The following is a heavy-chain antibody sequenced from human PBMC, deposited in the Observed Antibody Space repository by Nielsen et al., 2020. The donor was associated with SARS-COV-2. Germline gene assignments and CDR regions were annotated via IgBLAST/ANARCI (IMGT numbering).Heavy chain of an antibody. CDR2: ISTSSRTI. D-gene: IGHD6-13*01. CDR1: GFTFSSYS. Sequence: GGSLRLSCAASGFTFSSYSMNWVRQAPGKGLDWVSYISTSSRTIYYADSVKGRFTISRDNAKNSLYLQMNSLRAEDTAVYYCASLSSSWSEDAFDIWGQGTMVTVSS. V-gene: IGHV3-48*01. CDR3: ASLSSSWSEDAFDI. J-gene: IGHJ3*02.